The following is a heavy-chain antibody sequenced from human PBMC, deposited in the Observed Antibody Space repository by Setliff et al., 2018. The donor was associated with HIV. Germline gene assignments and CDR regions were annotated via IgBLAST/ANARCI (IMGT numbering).Heavy chain of an antibody. J-gene: IGHJ6*04. CDR3: ARGKGVGGVVITGGLDV. CDR2: MNPNTGVS. CDR1: GHTFTNVD. D-gene: IGHD3-10*01. Sequence: GASVKVSCKASGHTFTNVDIHWLRRATGQGLEWMGGMNPNTGVSGYALKFQARVTMTRDTSISTAYMELSSLTSEDTAVYYCARGKGVGGVVITGGLDVWGKGPTVTVSS. V-gene: IGHV1-8*01.